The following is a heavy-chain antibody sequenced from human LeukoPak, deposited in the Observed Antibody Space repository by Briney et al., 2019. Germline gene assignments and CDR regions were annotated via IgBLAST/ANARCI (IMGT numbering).Heavy chain of an antibody. D-gene: IGHD1-1*01. CDR2: ISYSGT. Sequence: SETLSLTCTVSGGPISTYYWNWIRQTPGKGLEWIAFISYSGTNYNPSLKSRVTISMDTSKTQFSLKVDSVTAADTAMYYCARGYRSYDLWGQGTLVTVSS. V-gene: IGHV4-59*01. CDR1: GGPISTYY. CDR3: ARGYRSYDL. J-gene: IGHJ5*02.